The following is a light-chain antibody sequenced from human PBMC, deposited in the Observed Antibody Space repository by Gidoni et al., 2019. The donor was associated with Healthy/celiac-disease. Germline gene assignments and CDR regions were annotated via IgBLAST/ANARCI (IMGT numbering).Light chain of an antibody. Sequence: AIQLTQSPSSLSASVGDRVTITCRASQGISSALAWYQQKPGKAPKLLIYDASSLESGVPSRFSGSGSGTDFTLTISSLQPEDFTTYYCQQFNSYDLTFXGXTKVEIK. CDR3: QQFNSYDLT. CDR2: DAS. J-gene: IGKJ4*01. V-gene: IGKV1-13*02. CDR1: QGISSA.